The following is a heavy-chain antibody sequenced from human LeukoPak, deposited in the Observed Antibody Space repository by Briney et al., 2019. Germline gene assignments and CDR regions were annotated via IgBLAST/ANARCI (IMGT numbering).Heavy chain of an antibody. CDR3: ARRINGMFDP. Sequence: TLSLTCAVSGGSISSGGYSWSWIRQPPGKGLEWIGYIYHSGSTYYNPSLKSRVTISVDRSKNQFSLKLSSVTAADTAVYYCARRINGMFDPWGQGTLVTVSS. V-gene: IGHV4-30-2*01. CDR1: GGSISSGGYS. CDR2: IYHSGST. J-gene: IGHJ5*02. D-gene: IGHD2-15*01.